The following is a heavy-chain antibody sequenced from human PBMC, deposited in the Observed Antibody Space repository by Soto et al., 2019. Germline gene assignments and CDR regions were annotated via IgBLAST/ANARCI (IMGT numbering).Heavy chain of an antibody. CDR3: ARRIAHRSDSYYGVDC. J-gene: IGHJ6*02. Sequence: QAQLVQSGAEVKKPGASVKISCKASGYTSTSHALHWVRQAPGQRPEWLGWINVGTGNTRYSQKFEARVTISMDTSTNTSYMEMNSLTSEDTAVYYCARRIAHRSDSYYGVDCWGQGTTVTV. D-gene: IGHD2-15*01. CDR1: GYTSTSHA. V-gene: IGHV1-3*01. CDR2: INVGTGNT.